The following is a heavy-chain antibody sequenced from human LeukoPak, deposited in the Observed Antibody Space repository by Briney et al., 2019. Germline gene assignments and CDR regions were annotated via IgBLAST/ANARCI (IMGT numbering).Heavy chain of an antibody. CDR2: IYYSGST. CDR1: NDSIIFGNYY. Sequence: NPSETLSLTCTVSNDSIIFGNYYWSWIRQPPGKGLKWIGYIYYSGSTYYNPSLKSRVTISVDTSKNQFSLKLTSMTAADTAVYYCARAFGVIINGGWFDPWGQGTLVTVSS. J-gene: IGHJ5*02. CDR3: ARAFGVIINGGWFDP. V-gene: IGHV4-30-4*08. D-gene: IGHD3-3*01.